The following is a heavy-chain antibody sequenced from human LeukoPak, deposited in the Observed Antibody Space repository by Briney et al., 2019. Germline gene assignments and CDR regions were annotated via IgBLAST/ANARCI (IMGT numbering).Heavy chain of an antibody. CDR1: GGSISSGGYY. J-gene: IGHJ6*02. Sequence: SQTLSLTCTVSGGSISSGGYYWSWIRQHPGKGLEWIGYIYYSGSTYYNPSLKSRVTISVDTSKNQFSLKLSSVTAADTAVYYCALLIVVVTPSYYYYYGMDVWGQGTTVTVSS. CDR2: IYYSGST. D-gene: IGHD3-22*01. V-gene: IGHV4-31*03. CDR3: ALLIVVVTPSYYYYYGMDV.